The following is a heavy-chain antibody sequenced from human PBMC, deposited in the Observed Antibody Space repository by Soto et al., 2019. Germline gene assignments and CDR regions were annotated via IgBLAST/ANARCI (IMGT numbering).Heavy chain of an antibody. D-gene: IGHD6-13*01. CDR1: GGFISTYY. V-gene: IGHV4-59*08. CDR2: VFYSGSA. J-gene: IGHJ1*01. CDR3: ARAAAFTRSWDS. Sequence: QVQLQESGPGLVKPSETLSLTCTVSGGFISTYYWNWIRQPPGQGLEWIAYVFYSGSANYNSYLKSRITIPVDTSKNQFSLKLSSVNAADTAVYYCARAAAFTRSWDSWGQGALVTVCS.